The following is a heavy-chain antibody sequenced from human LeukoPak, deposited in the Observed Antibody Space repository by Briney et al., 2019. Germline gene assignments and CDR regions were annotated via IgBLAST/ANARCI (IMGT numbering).Heavy chain of an antibody. D-gene: IGHD5-18*01. CDR3: ARDPGYDYGYDY. CDR1: GFTVSDNY. V-gene: IGHV3-66*01. J-gene: IGHJ4*02. Sequence: GGSLRLSCAASGFTVSDNYMSWVRQAPGKGLEWVSVIYSDGSTYYADSVKGRFTISRDNSKNTVYLRMNSLRAEDTAVYYCARDPGYDYGYDYWGQGTLVTVSS. CDR2: IYSDGST.